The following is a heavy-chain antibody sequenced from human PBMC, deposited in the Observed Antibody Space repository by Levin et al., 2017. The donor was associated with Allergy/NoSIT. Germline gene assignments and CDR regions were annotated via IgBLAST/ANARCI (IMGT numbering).Heavy chain of an antibody. CDR2: ISGSGGST. CDR1: GFTFSSYA. CDR3: AKGLRFLEWLLDY. D-gene: IGHD3-3*01. V-gene: IGHV3-23*01. J-gene: IGHJ4*02. Sequence: GESLKISCAASGFTFSSYAMSWVRQAPGKGLEWVSAISGSGGSTYYADSVKGRFTISRDNSKNTLYLQMNSLRAEDTAVYYCAKGLRFLEWLLDYWGQGTLVTVSS.